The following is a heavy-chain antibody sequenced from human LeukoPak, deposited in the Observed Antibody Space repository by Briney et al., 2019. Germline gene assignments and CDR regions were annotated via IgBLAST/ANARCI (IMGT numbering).Heavy chain of an antibody. V-gene: IGHV3-23*01. J-gene: IGHJ4*02. D-gene: IGHD3-22*01. CDR1: GFTLSSYA. CDR2: ISVSGNT. Sequence: GGSLRLSCAASGFTLSSYAMSWVRQGPGKGLEWVSAISVSGNTYHADSVKGRFTISRDSYKNTLYLQMNSLRAEDTAVYYCAKAPGIEVVIFDYWGQGTLVTVSS. CDR3: AKAPGIEVVIFDY.